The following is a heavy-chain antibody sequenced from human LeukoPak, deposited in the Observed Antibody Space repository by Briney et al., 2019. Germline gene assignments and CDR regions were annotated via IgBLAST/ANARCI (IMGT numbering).Heavy chain of an antibody. CDR2: VNSDGSGT. CDR1: GFTFSRYS. CDR3: ARDTSGYYYGWAFDI. D-gene: IGHD3-22*01. J-gene: IGHJ3*02. Sequence: GGSLRLSCAASGFTFSRYSMHWVRQAPGKGLVWVSHVNSDGSGTDYADSVKGRFTISRDNAKNTLYLQMNSLRAEDTAVYYCARDTSGYYYGWAFDIWGQGTMVTVSS. V-gene: IGHV3-74*01.